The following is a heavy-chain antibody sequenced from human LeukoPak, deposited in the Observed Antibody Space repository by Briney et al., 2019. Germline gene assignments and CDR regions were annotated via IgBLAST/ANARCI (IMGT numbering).Heavy chain of an antibody. J-gene: IGHJ4*02. D-gene: IGHD6-13*01. CDR3: ARGAEAETSPLDF. V-gene: IGHV1-2*02. CDR1: GYIFSDYY. CDR2: INPKSGAA. Sequence: EASVNVSCKASGYIFSDYYMHWVRQAPGQGLEWLGWINPKSGAADYAQQFRGRVTMTRDTSINTDYMEMKRVTSDDTAVYYCARGAEAETSPLDFWGQGTLVIVS.